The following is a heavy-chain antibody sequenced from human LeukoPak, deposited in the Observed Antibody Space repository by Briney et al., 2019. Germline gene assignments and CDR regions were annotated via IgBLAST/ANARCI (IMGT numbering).Heavy chain of an antibody. CDR3: ARDPSTGVVPDGKFSSDYYFDY. V-gene: IGHV1-3*01. CDR2: INAGNGDT. Sequence: ASVKVSCKASGYTFSNFAVHWVRQAPGQRLEWMGWINAGNGDTKNSQKFQGRVTITRDTSASTAYMELSSLRSEDTAVYYCARDPSTGVVPDGKFSSDYYFDYWGRGTLVTVSS. D-gene: IGHD2-2*01. J-gene: IGHJ4*02. CDR1: GYTFSNFA.